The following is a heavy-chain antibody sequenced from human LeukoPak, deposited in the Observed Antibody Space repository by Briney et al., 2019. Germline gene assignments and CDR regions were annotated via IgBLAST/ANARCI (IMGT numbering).Heavy chain of an antibody. V-gene: IGHV3-48*03. CDR2: ISSSGTTI. CDR1: GFTFSSYE. J-gene: IGHJ3*02. CDR3: ARDRSSGYSLDAFDI. Sequence: GGSLRLSCAASGFTFSSYEMNWVRQAPGKGLEWVSYISSSGTTIYYADSVKGRFTISRDNAKNSLYLQMNSLRAEDTAVYYCARDRSSGYSLDAFDIWGQGTMVTVSS. D-gene: IGHD3-22*01.